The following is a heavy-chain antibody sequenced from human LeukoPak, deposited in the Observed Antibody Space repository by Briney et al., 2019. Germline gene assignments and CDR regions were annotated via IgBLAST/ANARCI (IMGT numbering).Heavy chain of an antibody. V-gene: IGHV3-23*01. D-gene: IGHD1-26*01. CDR1: GFTFRNYW. CDR2: ISGSGGST. Sequence: GGSLRLSCAASGFTFRNYWMSWVRQAPGKGLEWVSAISGSGGSTYYADSVKGRFTISRDNSKNTLYLQMNSLRAEDTAVYYCAREEGEWELLRTFDYWGQGTLVTVSS. J-gene: IGHJ4*02. CDR3: AREEGEWELLRTFDY.